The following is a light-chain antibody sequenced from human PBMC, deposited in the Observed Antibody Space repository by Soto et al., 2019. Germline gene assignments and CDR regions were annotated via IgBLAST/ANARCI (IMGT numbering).Light chain of an antibody. CDR2: DAS. CDR3: QQRSNWPHIT. Sequence: ELVLTQSPATLSLSPGERATLSCRASQSVSTSLGWYQHKPGQAPRHLIYDASIRAAGIPARFSGSGSGTDFTLTISSLEPEDFAVYYCQQRSNWPHITFGQGTRLEIK. J-gene: IGKJ5*01. CDR1: QSVSTS. V-gene: IGKV3-11*01.